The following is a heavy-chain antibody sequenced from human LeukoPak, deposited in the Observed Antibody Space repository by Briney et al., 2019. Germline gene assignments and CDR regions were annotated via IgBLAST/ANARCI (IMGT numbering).Heavy chain of an antibody. Sequence: GGSLRLSCAASGFTFSSYEMNWVRQAPGKELEWVSYIGSSGNTIYYADSVKGRFTISRDNAKNSLYLQMNSLRAEDTAVYYCAELGITMIGGVWGKGTTVTISS. CDR3: AELGITMIGGV. J-gene: IGHJ6*04. D-gene: IGHD3-10*02. CDR1: GFTFSSYE. CDR2: IGSSGNTI. V-gene: IGHV3-48*03.